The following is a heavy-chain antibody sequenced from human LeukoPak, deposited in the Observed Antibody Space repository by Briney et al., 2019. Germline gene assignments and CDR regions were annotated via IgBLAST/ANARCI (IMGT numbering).Heavy chain of an antibody. CDR2: INPNSGGT. D-gene: IGHD3-3*01. Sequence: EASLKVSCKASGYTFTGHFMHWVRQAPGQGLEWMGWINPNSGGTNYAQKFQGRVTMTRDTSISTAYMELSRLTSDDTAVYYCARASMTIYYYYMDVWGKGTTVSVSS. CDR1: GYTFTGHF. CDR3: ARASMTIYYYYMDV. V-gene: IGHV1-2*02. J-gene: IGHJ6*03.